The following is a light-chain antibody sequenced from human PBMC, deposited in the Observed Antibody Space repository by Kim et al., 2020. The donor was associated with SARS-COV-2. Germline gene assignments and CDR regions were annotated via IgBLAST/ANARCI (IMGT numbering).Light chain of an antibody. Sequence: QSALTQPASVSGSPGQSITISGTGSSGDVGNYNYVSWYQQHPGKAPKLVIYDVIKRPSGASTRFSGSKSGNVASLTISGLQAEDESDYYCASYVVRSSIWIFGGGTQLTVL. J-gene: IGLJ2*01. CDR3: ASYVVRSSIWI. CDR2: DVI. CDR1: SGDVGNYNY. V-gene: IGLV2-14*03.